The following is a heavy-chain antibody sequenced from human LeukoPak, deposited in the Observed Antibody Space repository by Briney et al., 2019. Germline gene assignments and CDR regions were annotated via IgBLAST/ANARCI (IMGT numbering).Heavy chain of an antibody. Sequence: GGSLRLSCAASGFTFSSYAMHWVRQAPGKGLEYVSAISSNGGSTYYANSVKGRFTISRDNSKNTLYRQMGSLRAEDVAVYYCARDGPGIQLWPYFDYWGQGNLVTVSS. CDR2: ISSNGGST. CDR3: ARDGPGIQLWPYFDY. V-gene: IGHV3-64*01. J-gene: IGHJ4*02. D-gene: IGHD5-18*01. CDR1: GFTFSSYA.